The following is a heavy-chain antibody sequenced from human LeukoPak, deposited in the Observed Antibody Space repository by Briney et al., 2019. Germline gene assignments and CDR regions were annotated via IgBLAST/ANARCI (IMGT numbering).Heavy chain of an antibody. CDR3: AKDWGIWRSTSCYFDY. J-gene: IGHJ4*02. CDR1: GYSFSSYA. CDR2: ISGSGGST. D-gene: IGHD2-2*01. Sequence: QPGGSLRVSCAASGYSFSSYAMSWVRQAPGKGLKWVSGISGSGGSTYYADSVKGRFTISRDNSKNTVYLQMNSLRADDTAVYYCAKDWGIWRSTSCYFDYWGQGTLVTVFS. V-gene: IGHV3-23*01.